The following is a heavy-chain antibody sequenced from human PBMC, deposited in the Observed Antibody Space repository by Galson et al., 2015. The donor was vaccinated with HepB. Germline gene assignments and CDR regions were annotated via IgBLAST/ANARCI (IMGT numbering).Heavy chain of an antibody. CDR2: ISYDGSNK. J-gene: IGHJ6*02. CDR3: AKLLSSGWYQGHRDYYYGMDV. V-gene: IGHV3-30*18. D-gene: IGHD6-19*01. Sequence: SLRLSCAASGFTFSSYAMHWVRQAPGKGLEWVAVISYDGSNKYYADSVKGRFTISRDNSKNTLYLQMNSLRAEDTAVYYCAKLLSSGWYQGHRDYYYGMDVWGQGTTVTVSS. CDR1: GFTFSSYA.